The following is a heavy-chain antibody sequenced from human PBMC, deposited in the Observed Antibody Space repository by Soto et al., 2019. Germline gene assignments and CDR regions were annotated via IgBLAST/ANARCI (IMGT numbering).Heavy chain of an antibody. CDR3: ARDRGYSYGKGYYGMDV. CDR1: GGTFSSYT. J-gene: IGHJ6*02. D-gene: IGHD5-18*01. V-gene: IGHV1-69*08. CDR2: IIPILGIA. Sequence: QVQLVQSGAEVKKPGSSVKVSCKASGGTFSSYTISWVRQAPGQGLEWMGRIIPILGIANYAQKFQGRVTITADKSTSTAYMELSSLRSEDTAVYYCARDRGYSYGKGYYGMDVWGQGTTVTVSS.